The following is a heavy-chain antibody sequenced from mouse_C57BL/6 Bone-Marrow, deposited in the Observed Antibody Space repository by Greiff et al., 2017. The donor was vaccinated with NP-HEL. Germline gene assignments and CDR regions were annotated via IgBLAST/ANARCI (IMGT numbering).Heavy chain of an antibody. CDR3: TREGVYYGNYLFAY. CDR2: ISSGGDYI. Sequence: EVQRVESGEGLVKPGGSLKLSCAASGFTFSSYAMSWVRQTPEKRLEWVAYISSGGDYIYYADTVKGRFTISRDNARNTLYLQMSSLKSEDTAMYYCTREGVYYGNYLFAYWGQGTLVTVSA. V-gene: IGHV5-9-1*02. J-gene: IGHJ3*01. CDR1: GFTFSSYA. D-gene: IGHD2-1*01.